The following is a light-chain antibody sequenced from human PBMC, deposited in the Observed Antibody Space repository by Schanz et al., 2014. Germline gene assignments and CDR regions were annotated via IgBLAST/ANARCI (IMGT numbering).Light chain of an antibody. CDR1: QSIGSW. Sequence: DIQMTQSPSTLSASVGDRVTITCRASQSIGSWLAWYQQKPGKAPNLLIYKASSLQSGVPSSFSGSGSGTEFTLTISSLQPDDFATYYCQQLNSYPWTFGQGTKVEIK. J-gene: IGKJ1*01. CDR2: KAS. CDR3: QQLNSYPWT. V-gene: IGKV1-5*03.